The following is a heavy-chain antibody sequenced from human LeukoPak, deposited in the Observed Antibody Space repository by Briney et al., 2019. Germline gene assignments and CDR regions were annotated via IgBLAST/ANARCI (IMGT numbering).Heavy chain of an antibody. J-gene: IGHJ4*02. CDR1: GFTFSNYW. CDR3: ARGPDCSGGSCYPGRFDY. D-gene: IGHD2-15*01. CDR2: IKSDGSST. Sequence: GGSLRLSCAAPGFTFSNYWMHWVRQAPGKGLVWVSRIKSDGSSTTYADSVKGRFTISRDHAKHTLYLQMNSLRADDTAVYYCARGPDCSGGSCYPGRFDYWGQGTLVTVSS. V-gene: IGHV3-74*01.